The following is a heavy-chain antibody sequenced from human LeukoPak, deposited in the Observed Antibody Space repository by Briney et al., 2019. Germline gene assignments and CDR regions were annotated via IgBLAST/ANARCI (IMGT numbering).Heavy chain of an antibody. J-gene: IGHJ4*02. CDR2: ISGSGGST. D-gene: IGHD6-13*01. Sequence: GGSLRLSCAASGFTFSSYAMSWVRQAPGKGLEWVSAISGSGGSTYYADSVKGRFTISRDNSKNTLYLQMNSLRAEDTAVYYCARDDYRRLQLASIDYWGQGTLVTVSS. CDR3: ARDDYRRLQLASIDY. CDR1: GFTFSSYA. V-gene: IGHV3-23*01.